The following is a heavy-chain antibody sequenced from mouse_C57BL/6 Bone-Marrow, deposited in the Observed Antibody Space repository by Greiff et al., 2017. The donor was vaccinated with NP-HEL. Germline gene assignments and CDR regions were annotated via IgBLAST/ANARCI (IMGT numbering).Heavy chain of an antibody. V-gene: IGHV1-15*01. CDR1: GYTFTDYE. D-gene: IGHD1-1*01. CDR3: TRYYDTDYAMGD. Sequence: QVQLQQSGAELVRPGASVTLSCKASGYTFTDYEMHWVKQTPVHGLEWIGAIDPDTGGTAYNQKFKGKAILTADKSSSTAYMELRSLTSEDSAVYYCTRYYDTDYAMGDRGQGTSVTAAS. J-gene: IGHJ4*01. CDR2: IDPDTGGT.